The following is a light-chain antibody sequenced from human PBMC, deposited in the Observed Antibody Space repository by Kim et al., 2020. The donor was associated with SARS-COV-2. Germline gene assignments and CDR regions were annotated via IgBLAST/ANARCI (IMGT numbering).Light chain of an antibody. CDR2: DVS. Sequence: QSITISCTGTSSDVGAYDYVSWFKQLPGKAPQLIIYDVSYRPSGISTRLSGSKSGNTASLTISGLQIEDEADYFCSSYTGSTTLYVFGTGTKVTVL. J-gene: IGLJ1*01. CDR1: SSDVGAYDY. CDR3: SSYTGSTTLYV. V-gene: IGLV2-14*03.